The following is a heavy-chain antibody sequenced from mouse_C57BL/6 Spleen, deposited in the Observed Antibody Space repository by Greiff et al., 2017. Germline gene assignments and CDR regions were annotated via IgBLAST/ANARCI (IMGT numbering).Heavy chain of an antibody. CDR3: ARRYYGSHYYAMDY. V-gene: IGHV1-50*01. J-gene: IGHJ4*01. CDR2: IDPSDSYT. CDR1: GYTFTSYW. Sequence: VQLQQPGAELVKPGASVKLSCKASGYTFTSYWMQWVKQRPGQGLEWIGEIDPSDSYTNYNQKFKGKATLTVDTSSSTACMQLSSLTSEDSAVYYCARRYYGSHYYAMDYWGQGTSVTVSS. D-gene: IGHD1-1*01.